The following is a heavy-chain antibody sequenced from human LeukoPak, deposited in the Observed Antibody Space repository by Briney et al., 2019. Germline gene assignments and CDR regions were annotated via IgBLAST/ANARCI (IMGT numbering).Heavy chain of an antibody. D-gene: IGHD2-2*01. CDR1: GYTFTSYY. Sequence: AASVKVSCMASGYTFTSYYMPWVRQAPGQGLEWMGIINPSGGTTSYAQKFQGRVTMTRDTSTSTVYMELSSLRSEDTAVYYCARAAPFSGCSSTSCSARRRFDPWGQGTLVTVSS. CDR2: INPSGGTT. CDR3: ARAAPFSGCSSTSCSARRRFDP. V-gene: IGHV1-46*01. J-gene: IGHJ5*02.